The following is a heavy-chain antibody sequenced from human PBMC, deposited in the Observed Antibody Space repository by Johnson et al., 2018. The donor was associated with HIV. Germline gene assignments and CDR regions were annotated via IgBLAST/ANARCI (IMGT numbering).Heavy chain of an antibody. D-gene: IGHD5-24*01. Sequence: VQLVESGGGLVQTGGSLRLSCAASGFSLSNYWMSWVRQAPGTGLEWVANIKQDGSEKYYVDSVKGRFTVSRDNAKNSLSLQMNSLRVEDTAVYYCARRSGYAFDIWGQGTMVTVSS. V-gene: IGHV3-7*03. CDR1: GFSLSNYW. J-gene: IGHJ3*02. CDR3: ARRSGYAFDI. CDR2: IKQDGSEK.